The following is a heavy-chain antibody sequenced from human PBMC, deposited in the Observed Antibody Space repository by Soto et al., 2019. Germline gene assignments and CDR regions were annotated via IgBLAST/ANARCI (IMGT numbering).Heavy chain of an antibody. V-gene: IGHV4-4*02. J-gene: IGHJ3*02. CDR3: ARYDSSGYYRTLMAAFDI. CDR1: GDSISSSNW. D-gene: IGHD3-22*01. CDR2: IYHSAST. Sequence: SETLSLTCAVSGDSISSSNWWSWVRQPPGKGLEWIGEIYHSASTNYNPSLKSRVTISVDKSKNQFSLKLSSVTAADTAVYYCARYDSSGYYRTLMAAFDIWGQGTMVTVS.